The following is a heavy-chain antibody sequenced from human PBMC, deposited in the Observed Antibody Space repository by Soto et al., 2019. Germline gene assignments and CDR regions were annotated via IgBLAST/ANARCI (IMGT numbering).Heavy chain of an antibody. J-gene: IGHJ5*02. CDR2: INHSGST. D-gene: IGHD6-19*01. Sequence: PSETLSLTCAVYGGSFSGYYWSWIRQPPGKGLEWIGEINHSGSTNYNPSLKSRVTISVDTSKNQFSLKLSSVTAADTAVYYCARGRCASSGHNWFDPWGQGTLVTVSS. V-gene: IGHV4-34*01. CDR3: ARGRCASSGHNWFDP. CDR1: GGSFSGYY.